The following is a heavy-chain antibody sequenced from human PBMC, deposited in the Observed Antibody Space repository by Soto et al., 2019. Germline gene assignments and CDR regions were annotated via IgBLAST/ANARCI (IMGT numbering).Heavy chain of an antibody. V-gene: IGHV1-69*04. CDR1: GDTFNFYS. J-gene: IGHJ4*02. Sequence: QVQLVQSGDEVKRPGSSVKVSCKASGDTFNFYSINWVRQAPGLGLEWMGRVNPIVSMSNYAPRFQGSVTMTADKSTSTAYMELSGLRSEDTAIYYCAFSYGSGYRAFDYWGQGTRVTVSS. CDR3: AFSYGSGYRAFDY. D-gene: IGHD3-10*01. CDR2: VNPIVSMS.